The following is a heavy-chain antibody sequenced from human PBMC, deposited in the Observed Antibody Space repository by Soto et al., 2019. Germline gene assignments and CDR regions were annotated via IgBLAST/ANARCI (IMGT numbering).Heavy chain of an antibody. CDR2: IYYSGST. CDR3: ARESGGYDSSTRYGLDV. J-gene: IGHJ6*02. D-gene: IGHD6-25*01. Sequence: SETLSLTCSVSGGSISSVGHYWTWIRQRPGKGLEWIGYIYYSGSTDYNPSLKSRVTISVDRSKNQFSLNLSSVTAADTAIYYCARESGGYDSSTRYGLDVWGQGTTVTVSS. CDR1: GGSISSVGHY. V-gene: IGHV4-31*03.